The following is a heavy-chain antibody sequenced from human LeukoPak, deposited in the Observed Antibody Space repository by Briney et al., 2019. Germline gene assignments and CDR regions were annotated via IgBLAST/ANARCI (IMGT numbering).Heavy chain of an antibody. J-gene: IGHJ5*02. CDR3: TYLRTPYYNDKWVDP. CDR1: GFTITSWS. D-gene: IGHD3/OR15-3a*01. Sequence: PGGSLRLTCAVSGFTITSWSMSWVRQAPGKGLKWLSYISSGGSPIYYADSVKGRFTISRDDAKRLVYLQMDSLRAEDTAVYYCTYLRTPYYNDKWVDPWGQGALVTVSS. CDR2: ISSGGSPI. V-gene: IGHV3-48*04.